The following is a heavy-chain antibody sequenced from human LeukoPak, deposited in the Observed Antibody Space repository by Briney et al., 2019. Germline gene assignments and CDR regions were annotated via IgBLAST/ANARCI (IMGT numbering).Heavy chain of an antibody. J-gene: IGHJ5*02. Sequence: GASVKVSCKASGYTFTSYGISWVRQAPGQGLEWMGRIIPILGIANYAQKFQGRVTITADKSTSTAYMELSSLRSEDTAVYYCARDQNTMVRGDNWFDPWGQGTLVTVSS. CDR2: IIPILGIA. CDR3: ARDQNTMVRGDNWFDP. D-gene: IGHD3-10*01. V-gene: IGHV1-69*04. CDR1: GYTFTSYG.